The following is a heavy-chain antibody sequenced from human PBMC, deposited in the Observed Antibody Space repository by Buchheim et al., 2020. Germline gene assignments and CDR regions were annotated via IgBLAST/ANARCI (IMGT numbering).Heavy chain of an antibody. CDR1: GGSIRSSNW. J-gene: IGHJ4*02. Sequence: QVQLQESGPGLVQPSGTLSLTCAVSGGSIRSSNWWTWVRQPPGKGLEWIGEINQSGRTNYNPSLKSRVTIPVDKSKNQFSLKLSSVTAADTAVYYCAGNGGNSNFDYWGQGTL. CDR2: INQSGRT. V-gene: IGHV4-4*02. D-gene: IGHD4-23*01. CDR3: AGNGGNSNFDY.